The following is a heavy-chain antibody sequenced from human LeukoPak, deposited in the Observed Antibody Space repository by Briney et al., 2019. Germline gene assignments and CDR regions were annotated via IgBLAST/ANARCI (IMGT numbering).Heavy chain of an antibody. CDR2: IYSSGTT. CDR3: ARHGGGNSWYRGKSWFDP. Sequence: SETLSLTCTVSGGPINNYYWSWIRQPPGKGLEWIGYIYSSGTTNYNPSLKSRVTTSVDTSKNQFSLKLSSVTAADTAVYYCARHGGGNSWYRGKSWFDPWGQGTLVTVSS. D-gene: IGHD6-13*01. CDR1: GGPINNYY. J-gene: IGHJ5*02. V-gene: IGHV4-59*08.